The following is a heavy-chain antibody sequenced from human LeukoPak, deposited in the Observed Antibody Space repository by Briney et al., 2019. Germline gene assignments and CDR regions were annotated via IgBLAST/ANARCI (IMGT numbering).Heavy chain of an antibody. CDR3: ARRSVAGATTGYYYDS. Sequence: GGSLRLSCEASGFTFEDYGMTWVRQRPGKGLEYVCEINWNGDNLVYENSLRGRFTISRDNAKNSVYLQMSSLRVDDTAFYYCARRSVAGATTGYYYDSWGQGTLVTVSS. V-gene: IGHV3-20*04. D-gene: IGHD1-26*01. CDR2: INWNGDNL. J-gene: IGHJ4*02. CDR1: GFTFEDYG.